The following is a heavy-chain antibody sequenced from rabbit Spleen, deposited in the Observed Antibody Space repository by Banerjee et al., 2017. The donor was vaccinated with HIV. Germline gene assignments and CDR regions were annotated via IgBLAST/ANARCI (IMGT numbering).Heavy chain of an antibody. J-gene: IGHJ4*01. Sequence: QSLEESGGGLVQPEGSLTLTCKASGFDFSSGYYMCWVRQAPGKGLGWIACIAAGSGGTTYYANWAKGRFTISKTSSTTVTLQMTSLTAADTATYFCARFYAGYGDFGFAAMWGQGTLVTVS. D-gene: IGHD7-1*01. V-gene: IGHV1S40*01. CDR3: ARFYAGYGDFGFAAM. CDR2: IAAGSGGTT. CDR1: GFDFSSGYY.